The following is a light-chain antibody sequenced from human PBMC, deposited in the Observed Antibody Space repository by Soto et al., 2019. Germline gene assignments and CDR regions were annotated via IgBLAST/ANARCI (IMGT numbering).Light chain of an antibody. CDR2: AAS. Sequence: DIQMTQSPSTLSASVGDRVTITCRASQVIYSWIAWYQQKPWRSPKLLXFAASNLQSGVPVRFSGSGSGTDFILSINSLQPEDVATYYCQQLDSFPLTFCQGTRLEIK. CDR3: QQLDSFPLT. V-gene: IGKV1-12*01. J-gene: IGKJ5*01. CDR1: QVIYSW.